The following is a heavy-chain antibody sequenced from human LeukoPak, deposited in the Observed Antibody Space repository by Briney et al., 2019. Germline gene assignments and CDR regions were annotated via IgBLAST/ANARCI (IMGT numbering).Heavy chain of an antibody. J-gene: IGHJ4*02. Sequence: GASVKVSCKASGYTFTSYDINWVRQATGQGLEWMGWMNPNSGNTGYAQKFQGRVTMTRNTSISTAYMELSSLRSEDTAVYCCARGRQAKKREVTFDYWGQGTLVTVSS. D-gene: IGHD2-21*02. V-gene: IGHV1-8*01. CDR3: ARGRQAKKREVTFDY. CDR2: MNPNSGNT. CDR1: GYTFTSYD.